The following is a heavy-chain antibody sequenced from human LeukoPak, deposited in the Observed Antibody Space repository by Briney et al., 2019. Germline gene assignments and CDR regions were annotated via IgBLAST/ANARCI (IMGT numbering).Heavy chain of an antibody. V-gene: IGHV1-18*01. CDR3: ARWGPYCSGGSCHQFDY. CDR2: ISAYNGNT. D-gene: IGHD2-15*01. Sequence: ASVKVSCKASGYTFTSSGISWVRQAPGQGLEWMGWISAYNGNTNYAQKLQGRVTMTTDTSTSTAYMELRSLRSDDTAVYYCARWGPYCSGGSCHQFDYWGQGTLVTVSS. CDR1: GYTFTSSG. J-gene: IGHJ4*02.